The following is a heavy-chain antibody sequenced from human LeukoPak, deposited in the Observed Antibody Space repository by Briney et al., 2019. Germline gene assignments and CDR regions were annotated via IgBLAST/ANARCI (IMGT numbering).Heavy chain of an antibody. V-gene: IGHV1-2*02. CDR3: ARDVRYSNYMDV. D-gene: IGHD5-12*01. J-gene: IGHJ6*03. CDR2: INPDTGGT. CDR1: GYTFTGYY. Sequence: ASVKVSCKASGYTFTGYYLHWVRQAPGQGLEWLGWINPDTGGTNYAQKFQGRVTVTRGTSISTAYMELSRLQSDDTAVYYCARDVRYSNYMDVWGKGTTVTVSS.